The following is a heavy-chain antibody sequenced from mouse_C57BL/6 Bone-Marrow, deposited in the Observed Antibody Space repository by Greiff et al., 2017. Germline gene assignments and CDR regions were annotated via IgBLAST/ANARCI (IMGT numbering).Heavy chain of an antibody. CDR1: GYAFSSYW. J-gene: IGHJ3*01. CDR3: ARRDYCGSSYGWFAY. Sequence: VHVKQSGAELVKPGASVKISCKASGYAFSSYWMNWVKQRPGKGLEWVGQIYPGDGDTNYNGKFKGKATLTADKSSSTAYMQHSSLTSEDSAVYVCARRDYCGSSYGWFAYWGQGTLVTVSA. CDR2: IYPGDGDT. V-gene: IGHV1-80*01. D-gene: IGHD1-1*01.